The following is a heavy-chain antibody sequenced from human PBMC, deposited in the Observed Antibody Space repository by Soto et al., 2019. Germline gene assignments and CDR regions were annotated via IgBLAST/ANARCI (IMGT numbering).Heavy chain of an antibody. Sequence: GASVKVSCKASGGTFSSYAISWVRQAPGQGLEWKGGIIPIFGTANYAQKVQGRVTITADESTSTDYMKLSSLRSEDTAVYYCAREGNYYDSSARYFDLWGRGTLVTVSS. CDR1: GGTFSSYA. V-gene: IGHV1-69*13. CDR2: IIPIFGTA. D-gene: IGHD3-22*01. CDR3: AREGNYYDSSARYFDL. J-gene: IGHJ2*01.